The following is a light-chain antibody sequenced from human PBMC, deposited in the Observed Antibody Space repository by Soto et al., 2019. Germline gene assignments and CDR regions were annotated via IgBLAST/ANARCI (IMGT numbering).Light chain of an antibody. V-gene: IGKV1-33*01. CDR1: QDISTY. CDR3: QQYDDFPIT. Sequence: DIQMTQSPSSLSASVGYRVTITCQASQDISTYLNWYQQKPGKAPNLLIYDVSNLKTGVPSRFSGSGSGTDFTLTIRSLQPEDFATYYCQQYDDFPITFGQGTRLEIK. J-gene: IGKJ5*01. CDR2: DVS.